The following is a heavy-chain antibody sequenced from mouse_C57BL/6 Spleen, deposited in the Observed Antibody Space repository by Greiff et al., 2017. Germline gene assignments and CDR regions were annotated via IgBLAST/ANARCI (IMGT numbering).Heavy chain of an antibody. CDR2: IDPGNGDT. Sequence: VQLQQSGAELVRPGASVKLSCTASGFNIKDDYMHWVKQRPEQGLEWIGWIDPGNGDTEYASKVQGKGTITADTSSNTAYLQLSSLTSEDNAVYYCTTGYGSSYGAMDYWGQGTSVTVSS. D-gene: IGHD1-1*01. V-gene: IGHV14-4*01. CDR3: TTGYGSSYGAMDY. CDR1: GFNIKDDY. J-gene: IGHJ4*01.